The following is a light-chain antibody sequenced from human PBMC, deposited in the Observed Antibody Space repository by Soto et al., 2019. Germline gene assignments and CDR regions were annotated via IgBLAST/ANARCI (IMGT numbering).Light chain of an antibody. CDR2: GAS. CDR1: QSVSNY. CDR3: HQRTNWPSIT. J-gene: IGKJ5*01. Sequence: EIVLTQSPATLSLSPGETATLSCRASQSVSNYLAWYQHKPDQAPRLLIYGASNRATGVSARISGSGSGRDFSLTINSLEPEDSAVYYCHQRTNWPSITFGQGTRLEI. V-gene: IGKV3-11*02.